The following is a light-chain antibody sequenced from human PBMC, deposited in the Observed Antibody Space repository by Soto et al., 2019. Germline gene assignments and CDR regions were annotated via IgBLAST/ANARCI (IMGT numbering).Light chain of an antibody. CDR3: QQANSFPIT. CDR1: QVIISS. CDR2: AAS. V-gene: IGKV1D-12*01. Sequence: IHRTDSPSSVSASVLYRVTITFLSIQVIISSLAWYQQKPGKAPTLLIYAASSLQSWVPSRFSGSGSGTDFTLTISSLQPEDFATYYCQQANSFPITFGQGTRLEIK. J-gene: IGKJ5*01.